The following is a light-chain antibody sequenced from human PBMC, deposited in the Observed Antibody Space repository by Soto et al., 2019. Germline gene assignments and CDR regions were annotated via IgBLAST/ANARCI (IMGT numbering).Light chain of an antibody. V-gene: IGKV1-39*01. CDR2: SAS. J-gene: IGKJ5*01. CDR3: QQSLTMPIT. Sequence: DIQMTQSPASLSVSVGDSVTITCRASQSINNYLNWYLQRPGQAPKLMIRSASTLQRGVPSRFSGSGSRTECTLTIADLQPDDFGTYYCQQSLTMPITLGHGTRLEIK. CDR1: QSINNY.